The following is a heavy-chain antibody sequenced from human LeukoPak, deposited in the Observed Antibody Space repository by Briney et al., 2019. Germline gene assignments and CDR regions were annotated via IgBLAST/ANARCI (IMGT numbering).Heavy chain of an antibody. CDR1: GGSLSSYY. D-gene: IGHD3-16*02. J-gene: IGHJ4*02. CDR3: ARSLIKFGGVIDDY. Sequence: SETLSLTCTVSGGSLSSYYWSWIRQPPGKGLEWIGYIYYSGSTNYNPSLKSRVTISVDTSKNQFSLKLRSVTAADTAVYYCARSLIKFGGVIDDYWGQGTLVTVSS. CDR2: IYYSGST. V-gene: IGHV4-59*01.